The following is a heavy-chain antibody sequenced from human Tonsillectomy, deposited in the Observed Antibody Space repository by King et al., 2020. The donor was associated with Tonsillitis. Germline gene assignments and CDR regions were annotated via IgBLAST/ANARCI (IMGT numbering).Heavy chain of an antibody. CDR1: GGTFSSNG. Sequence: QLVQSGAEVKKPGSSVKVSCKAAGGTFSSNGLTWVRQAPGQGLEWMGVIIPIFVTTNYAQKFQGRFTISADKVTSTAYMELSSLKSDDTAVYYCASPREQLVRDYYYNGLDVWGQGTPVTVSS. V-gene: IGHV1-69*06. J-gene: IGHJ6*02. CDR3: ASPREQLVRDYYYNGLDV. CDR2: IIPIFVTT. D-gene: IGHD6-13*01.